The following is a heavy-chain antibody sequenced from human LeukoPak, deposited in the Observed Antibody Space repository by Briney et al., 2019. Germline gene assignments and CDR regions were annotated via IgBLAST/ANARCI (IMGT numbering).Heavy chain of an antibody. CDR2: ISYDGSNK. Sequence: PGRSLRLSCAASGFTFSSYAMHWVRQAPGKGLEWVAVISYDGSNKYYADSVKGRFTISRDNSKNTLYLQMNSLRAEDTAVYYCARGPHKLAVAGTHLDYWGQGTLVTVSS. D-gene: IGHD6-19*01. CDR3: ARGPHKLAVAGTHLDY. J-gene: IGHJ4*02. CDR1: GFTFSSYA. V-gene: IGHV3-30-3*01.